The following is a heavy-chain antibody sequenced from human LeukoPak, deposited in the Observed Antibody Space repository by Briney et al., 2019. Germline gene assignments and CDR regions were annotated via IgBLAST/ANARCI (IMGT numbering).Heavy chain of an antibody. D-gene: IGHD5-18*01. V-gene: IGHV4-39*07. J-gene: IGHJ4*02. CDR3: ARVNGGYSYGSHDY. Sequence: SETLSLTCNVSGDSITMYYWTWIRQPPGKGLEWIGSIYYSGSTYYNPSLKSRVTISVDTSKNQFSLKLSSVTAADTAVYYCARVNGGYSYGSHDYWGQGTLVTVSS. CDR1: GDSITMYY. CDR2: IYYSGST.